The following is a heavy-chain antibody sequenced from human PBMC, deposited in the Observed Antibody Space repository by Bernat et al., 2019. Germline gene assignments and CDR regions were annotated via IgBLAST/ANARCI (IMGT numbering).Heavy chain of an antibody. D-gene: IGHD3-10*01. Sequence: QLQLQESGPGLVKPSETLSLTCTVSGGSISSSSYYWGWIRQPPGKGLEWIGSIYYSGSTYYNPSLKSRVTISVDTSKNQFSLKLSSVTAACTAVYYCARHGMVRGVDYWGQGTLVTVSS. J-gene: IGHJ4*02. CDR2: IYYSGST. CDR3: ARHGMVRGVDY. CDR1: GGSISSSSYY. V-gene: IGHV4-39*01.